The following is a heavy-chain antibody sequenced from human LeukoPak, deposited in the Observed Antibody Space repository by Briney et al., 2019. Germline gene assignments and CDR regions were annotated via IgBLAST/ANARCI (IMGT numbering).Heavy chain of an antibody. CDR3: ASHDITMIVRGAFDY. Sequence: PSETLSLTCAVYGGSFSGYYWSWIRQPSGKGLEWIGEINHSGSTNYNPSLKSRVTISVDTSKNQFSLKLSSVTAADTAVYYCASHDITMIVRGAFDYWGQGTLVTVSS. J-gene: IGHJ4*02. V-gene: IGHV4-34*01. CDR1: GGSFSGYY. D-gene: IGHD3-22*01. CDR2: INHSGST.